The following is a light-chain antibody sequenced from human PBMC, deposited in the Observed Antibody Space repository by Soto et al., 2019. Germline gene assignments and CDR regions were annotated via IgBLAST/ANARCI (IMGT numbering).Light chain of an antibody. CDR2: GAS. CDR3: QQYGSSRPYT. J-gene: IGKJ2*01. Sequence: EIVLTQSPGTLSLSPGEGATLSCRASQSVSSSYLAWYQQKPGQAPRLLIYGASSRATGIPDRFSGSGSGTDFTLTISRLEPEDFAVYYCQQYGSSRPYTFGQGTKLEIK. V-gene: IGKV3-20*01. CDR1: QSVSSSY.